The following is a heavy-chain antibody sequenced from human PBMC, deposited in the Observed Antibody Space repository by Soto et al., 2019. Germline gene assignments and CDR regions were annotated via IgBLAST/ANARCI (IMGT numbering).Heavy chain of an antibody. J-gene: IGHJ6*02. D-gene: IGHD5-12*01. Sequence: SETLSLTCTVSGGSISSYYWSWIRQPAGKGLEWIGRIYTSESTNYNPSLKSRVTMSVDTSKNQFSLKLSSVTAADTAVYYCARSRDGYNSYYYYGMDVWGQGTTVTVSS. CDR3: ARSRDGYNSYYYYGMDV. CDR1: GGSISSYY. CDR2: IYTSEST. V-gene: IGHV4-4*07.